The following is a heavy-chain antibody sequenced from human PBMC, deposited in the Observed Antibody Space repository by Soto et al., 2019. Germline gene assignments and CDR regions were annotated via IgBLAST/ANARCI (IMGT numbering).Heavy chain of an antibody. CDR1: GGSISFYY. CDR3: ARTYGGNTFDF. CDR2: IYYSGTT. Sequence: QVQLQESGPGLVKPSETLSLSCTVSGGSISFYYWSWIRQPPGKGLEWIGYIYYSGTTNYNPSLKSRVTISVDTSQNQSSLNLTSVTAADTAVYYCARTYGGNTFDFWGQGTLVTVSS. V-gene: IGHV4-59*01. D-gene: IGHD4-17*01. J-gene: IGHJ4*02.